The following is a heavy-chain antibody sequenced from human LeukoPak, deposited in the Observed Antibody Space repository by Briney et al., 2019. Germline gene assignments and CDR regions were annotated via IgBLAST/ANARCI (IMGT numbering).Heavy chain of an antibody. CDR3: ARESVGSRDAFDV. V-gene: IGHV4-4*07. D-gene: IGHD1-26*01. CDR2: IYTSGNT. Sequence: SETLSLTCTVSGGSISTYYWSWIRQPAGKGLEWIGRIYTSGNTNYNPSLKSRVTMSVDTSKTQFSLKLSSVTAADTAVYYCARESVGSRDAFDVWGQGTMVTVSS. J-gene: IGHJ3*01. CDR1: GGSISTYY.